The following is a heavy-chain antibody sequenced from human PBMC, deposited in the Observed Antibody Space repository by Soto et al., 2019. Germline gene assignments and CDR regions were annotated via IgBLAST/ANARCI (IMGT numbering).Heavy chain of an antibody. J-gene: IGHJ5*02. Sequence: KTSETLSLTCGASGYYITNAYYWGWIRQPPGSGLEWIGSFFHTGNTYYNPSLKSRITISVDTSKNQFSLKLTSVTAADTAIYYCARAPGDSSWSYSWFDPWGQGTLVTV. V-gene: IGHV4-38-2*01. D-gene: IGHD6-13*01. CDR3: ARAPGDSSWSYSWFDP. CDR1: GYYITNAYY. CDR2: FFHTGNT.